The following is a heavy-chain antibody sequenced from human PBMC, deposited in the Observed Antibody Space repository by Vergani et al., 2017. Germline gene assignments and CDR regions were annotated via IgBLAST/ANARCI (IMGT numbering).Heavy chain of an antibody. D-gene: IGHD3-22*01. V-gene: IGHV5-51*01. CDR3: ARHGAYYYDSSGYVDY. CDR2: IYPGDSDT. J-gene: IGHJ4*02. CDR1: GYNFTNYW. Sequence: EVQLVQSGVEVKKPGESLKISCKVSGYNFTNYWIGWVRQMPGIGLEWMGIIYPGDSDTRYGPSFQGQVTISADKSISTAYLQWSSLKASDTAMYYCARHGAYYYDSSGYVDYWGQGTLVTVSS.